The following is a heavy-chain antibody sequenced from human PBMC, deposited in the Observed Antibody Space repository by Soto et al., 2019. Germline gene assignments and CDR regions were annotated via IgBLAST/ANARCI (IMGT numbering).Heavy chain of an antibody. J-gene: IGHJ6*02. D-gene: IGHD2-2*01. CDR1: GGSISSSSYY. Sequence: SETLSLTCTVSGGSISSSSYYWGWIRQPPGKGLEWIGSIYYSGSTYYNPSLKSRVTISVDTSKNQFSLKLSSVTAADTAVYYCARQEPAAMNYYGMDVWGQGTTVTVSS. CDR2: IYYSGST. CDR3: ARQEPAAMNYYGMDV. V-gene: IGHV4-39*01.